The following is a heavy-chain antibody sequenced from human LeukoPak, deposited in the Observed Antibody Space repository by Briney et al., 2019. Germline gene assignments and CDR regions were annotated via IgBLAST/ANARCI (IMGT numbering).Heavy chain of an antibody. J-gene: IGHJ6*02. D-gene: IGHD2-2*01. CDR1: GYGFTTYW. CDR3: ARHQQYCSTTRCFDYFYGMDL. Sequence: GESLKISCKGSGYGFTTYWIGWVRQMPGKGLEWMGIIYPGNSDTRYSPSFQGQVTISVDKSISTAYLQWSGLKASDTAMYYRARHQQYCSTTRCFDYFYGMDLWGQGTSVTVSS. CDR2: IYPGNSDT. V-gene: IGHV5-51*01.